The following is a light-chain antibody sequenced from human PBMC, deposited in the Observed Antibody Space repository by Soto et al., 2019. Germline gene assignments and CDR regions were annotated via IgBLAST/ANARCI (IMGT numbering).Light chain of an antibody. CDR2: DVA. CDR3: VSYTSSTTYV. V-gene: IGLV2-14*03. J-gene: IGLJ1*01. CDR1: SSDVGGSNF. Sequence: ALTQPASVSDSPGQSITISCTGTSSDVGGSNFVSWYQQHPGKPPKLIIYDVANRPSGVSNRFSGSKSGSTASLIISRLQTEDEADYYCVSYTSSTTYVFGTGTKVTVL.